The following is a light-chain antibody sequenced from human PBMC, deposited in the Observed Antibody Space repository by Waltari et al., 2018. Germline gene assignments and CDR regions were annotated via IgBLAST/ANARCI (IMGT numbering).Light chain of an antibody. J-gene: IGLJ3*02. V-gene: IGLV2-14*02. CDR2: EVS. Sequence: QSALTQPASVSGSPGQSITISCTGTSSDVGRYYLFSWYQQYPGKAPKLMIYEVSNRPSGISNRFSGSKSGNTASLTISGLQAEDEADFYCSSYASSTWVFGGGTKLTVL. CDR3: SSYASSTWV. CDR1: SSDVGRYYL.